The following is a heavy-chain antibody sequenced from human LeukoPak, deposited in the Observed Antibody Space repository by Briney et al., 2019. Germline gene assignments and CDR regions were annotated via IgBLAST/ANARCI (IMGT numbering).Heavy chain of an antibody. J-gene: IGHJ4*02. Sequence: GGSLRLSCAASGFTFSKSWMGWVRQAPGKGLEWVSYISSSGSTIYYADSVKGRFTISRDNAKNSLYLQMNSLRAEDTAVYYCARVSGIAAAGTEGASDYWGQGTLVTVSS. CDR2: ISSSGSTI. D-gene: IGHD6-13*01. CDR3: ARVSGIAAAGTEGASDY. CDR1: GFTFSKSW. V-gene: IGHV3-11*01.